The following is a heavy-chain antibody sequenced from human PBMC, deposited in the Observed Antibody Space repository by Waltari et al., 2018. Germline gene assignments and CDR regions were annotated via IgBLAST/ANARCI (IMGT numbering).Heavy chain of an antibody. D-gene: IGHD6-19*01. CDR2: IYYSGST. J-gene: IGHJ2*01. Sequence: QVQLQESGPGLVKPSENLSLTCAVSGYSISSGYYWGWIRQPPGKGLAWIGYIYYSGSTNYNPSLKSRVTISVDTSKNQFSLKLSSVTAADTAVYYCAREGISVDSSGWPVGGWYFDLWGRGTLVTVSS. CDR3: AREGISVDSSGWPVGGWYFDL. CDR1: GYSISSGYY. V-gene: IGHV4-38-2*02.